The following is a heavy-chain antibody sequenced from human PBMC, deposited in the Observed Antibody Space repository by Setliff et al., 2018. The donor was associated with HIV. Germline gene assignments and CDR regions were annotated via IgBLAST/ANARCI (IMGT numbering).Heavy chain of an antibody. V-gene: IGHV3-30*02. CDR1: GFTLSTYG. D-gene: IGHD3-16*01. CDR2: VHYNESNK. CDR3: VKGGMTNAAFNI. J-gene: IGHJ3*02. Sequence: GGSLRLSCATSGFTLSTYGMHWVRQAPGKGLEWVARVHYNESNKRYADNVKGRFTISRDNSKNTLYLQMNSLRLEDTALYYCVKGGMTNAAFNIWGPGTMVTVSS.